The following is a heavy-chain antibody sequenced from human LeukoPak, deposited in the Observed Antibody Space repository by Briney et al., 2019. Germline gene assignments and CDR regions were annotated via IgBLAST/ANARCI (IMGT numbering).Heavy chain of an antibody. J-gene: IGHJ6*02. CDR3: ARDDCSGGSCYPNPYYYYGMDV. Sequence: SVTVSCKASGGTFSSYAISWVRQAPGQGLEWMGGIIPIFGTANYAQKFQGRVTITADESTSTAYMELSSLRSEDTAVYYCARDDCSGGSCYPNPYYYYGMDVWGQGTTVTVSS. D-gene: IGHD2-15*01. CDR1: GGTFSSYA. V-gene: IGHV1-69*13. CDR2: IIPIFGTA.